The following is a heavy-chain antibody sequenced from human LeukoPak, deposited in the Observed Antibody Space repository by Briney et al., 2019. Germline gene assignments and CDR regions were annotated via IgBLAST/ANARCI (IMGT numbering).Heavy chain of an antibody. CDR3: ARDVPVAGGPVWFRRGEPR. J-gene: IGHJ4*02. CDR1: GGSVSSGSYY. V-gene: IGHV4-61*01. Sequence: SETLSLTCTVSGGSVSSGSYYWSWIRQPPGKGLEWIGYIYYSGSTNYNPSLKSRVTISVDTSKNQFSLKLSSVTAADTAVYYCARDVPVAGGPVWFRRGEPRWGQGTLVTVSS. CDR2: IYYSGST. D-gene: IGHD6-19*01.